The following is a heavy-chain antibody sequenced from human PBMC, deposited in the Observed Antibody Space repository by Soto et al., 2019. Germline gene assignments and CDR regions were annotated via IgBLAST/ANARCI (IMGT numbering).Heavy chain of an antibody. D-gene: IGHD5-18*01. V-gene: IGHV3-30-3*01. J-gene: IGHJ6*02. CDR1: GFTFSSCA. CDR2: ISYDGSNK. CDR3: ARPIPGLWTNYYYYYGMDV. Sequence: GGSLRLSCAASGFTFSSCAMGWVRQAPGKGLEWVAVISYDGSNKYYADSVKGRFTISRDNSKNTLYLQMNSLRTEDTAVYYCARPIPGLWTNYYYYYGMDVWGQGTTVTVSS.